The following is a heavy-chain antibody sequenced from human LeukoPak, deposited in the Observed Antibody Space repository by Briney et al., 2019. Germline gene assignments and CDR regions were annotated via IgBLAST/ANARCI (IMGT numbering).Heavy chain of an antibody. Sequence: GGSLRLPCAASGFTFSSYGMHWVRQAPGKGLEWVAVIWYDGSNKYYVDSVKGRFTISRDNSKNTLYLQMNSLRAEDTAVYYCARDQNEGYGDYFYYFDYWGQGTLVTVSS. J-gene: IGHJ4*02. CDR3: ARDQNEGYGDYFYYFDY. CDR1: GFTFSSYG. V-gene: IGHV3-33*01. D-gene: IGHD4-17*01. CDR2: IWYDGSNK.